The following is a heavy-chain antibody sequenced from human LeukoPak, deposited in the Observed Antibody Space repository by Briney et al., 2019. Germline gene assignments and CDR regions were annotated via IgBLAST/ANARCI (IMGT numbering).Heavy chain of an antibody. J-gene: IGHJ6*02. Sequence: GGSLRLSCAASGFTFSSYAMSWVRQAPGKGLEWVSAISGSGGSTYYADSVKGRFTISRDNSKNTLYLQMNSLRAEDTAVYYCARGDYDFWSGNYYYYYGMDVWGQGTTVTVSS. CDR2: ISGSGGST. D-gene: IGHD3-3*01. CDR3: ARGDYDFWSGNYYYYYGMDV. CDR1: GFTFSSYA. V-gene: IGHV3-23*01.